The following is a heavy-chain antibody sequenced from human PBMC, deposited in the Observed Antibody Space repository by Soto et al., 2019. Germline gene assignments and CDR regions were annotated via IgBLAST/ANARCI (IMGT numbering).Heavy chain of an antibody. J-gene: IGHJ5*02. V-gene: IGHV1-24*01. D-gene: IGHD3-3*01. CDR2: FDPEDGET. CDR3: ATVPHLRFLEWLLDP. Sequence: ASVKVSCKVSGYTLTELSMHWVRQAPGKGLEWMGGFDPEDGETIYAQKFQGRVTMTEDTSTDTAYMELSSLRSEDTAVYYCATVPHLRFLEWLLDPWGQGTLVTAPQ. CDR1: GYTLTELS.